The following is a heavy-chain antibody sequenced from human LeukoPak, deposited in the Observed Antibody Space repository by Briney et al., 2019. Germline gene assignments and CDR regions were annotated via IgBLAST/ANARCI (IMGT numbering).Heavy chain of an antibody. Sequence: ASETLSLTCTVYGRPFSGYYWSWTRQPPGKGLEWIGDINHSGRTNYNPSLKSRVTISVDTSKNQFSLKLSSVTAADTAVYYCARGRESTAIVYGMDVWGQGTTVTVSS. D-gene: IGHD5-18*01. J-gene: IGHJ6*02. CDR1: GRPFSGYY. V-gene: IGHV4-34*01. CDR3: ARGRESTAIVYGMDV. CDR2: INHSGRT.